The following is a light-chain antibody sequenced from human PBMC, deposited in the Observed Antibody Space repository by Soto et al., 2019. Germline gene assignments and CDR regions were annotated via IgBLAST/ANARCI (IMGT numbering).Light chain of an antibody. CDR3: QQYSSSGT. J-gene: IGKJ1*01. CDR2: GAS. V-gene: IGKV3-15*01. Sequence: EILMTQSPDTLSVSPGESATLSCRASQRVYSNLAWYQQRPGQAPRLLIYGASTRATGVPARFSGRGSGTEFTLTISRLEPEDFAVYYCQQYSSSGTFGQGTKVDIK. CDR1: QRVYSN.